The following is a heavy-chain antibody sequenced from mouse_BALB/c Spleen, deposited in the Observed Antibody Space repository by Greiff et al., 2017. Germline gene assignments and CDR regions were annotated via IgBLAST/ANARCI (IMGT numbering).Heavy chain of an antibody. CDR1: GYAFSSSW. Sequence: QVQLQQSGAELVKPGASVKISCKASGYAFSSSWMNWVKQRPGQGLEWIGRIYPGDGDTNYNGKFKGKATLTADKSSSTAYMQLSSLTSVDSAVYFCARSWFAYWGQGTLVTVS. CDR3: ARSWFAY. CDR2: IYPGDGDT. J-gene: IGHJ3*01. V-gene: IGHV1-80*01.